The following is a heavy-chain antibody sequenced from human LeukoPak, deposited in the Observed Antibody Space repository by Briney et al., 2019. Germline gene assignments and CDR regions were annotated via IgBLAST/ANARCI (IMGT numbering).Heavy chain of an antibody. J-gene: IGHJ5*02. Sequence: GGSLRLSCAASGFTFSSYAMSWVRQAPGKGLEWVSAISGSGGSTYYADSVKGRFTISRDNSKNTLYLQINSLRAEDTAVYYCAKFHTGPPDSSGWYPVLDPWGQGTLVTVSS. CDR3: AKFHTGPPDSSGWYPVLDP. CDR2: ISGSGGST. V-gene: IGHV3-23*01. D-gene: IGHD6-19*01. CDR1: GFTFSSYA.